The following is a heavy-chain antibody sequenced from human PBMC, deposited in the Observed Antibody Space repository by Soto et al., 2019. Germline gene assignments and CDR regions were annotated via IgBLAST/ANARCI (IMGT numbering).Heavy chain of an antibody. D-gene: IGHD5-18*01. CDR3: ARDRVDTAMGNWFDP. CDR1: GVTFISYA. V-gene: IGHV3-48*04. CDR2: ISSSGSTI. Sequence: VGSLRLSCAASGVTFISYAMSWVRQAPGKGLEWVSYISSSGSTIYYADSVKGRFTISRDNAKNSLYLQMNSLRAEDTAVYYCARDRVDTAMGNWFDPWGQGTLVTVS. J-gene: IGHJ5*02.